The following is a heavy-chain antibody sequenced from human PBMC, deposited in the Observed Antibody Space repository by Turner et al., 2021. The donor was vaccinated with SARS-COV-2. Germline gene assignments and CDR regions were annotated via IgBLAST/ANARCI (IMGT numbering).Heavy chain of an antibody. CDR3: ACGYYSRGDY. J-gene: IGHJ4*02. V-gene: IGHV4-39*01. CDR1: GGSIRSTSYY. Sequence: QLQLQESGPGLVKPSETLSLTCTVSGGSIRSTSYYWGWIRQPPGKGLEWIGSIYYSGSTYYNPSLKSRVTISADTTKNQFSLKLSSVTAADTAVYYCACGYYSRGDYWGQGTLVTVSS. D-gene: IGHD3-3*01. CDR2: IYYSGST.